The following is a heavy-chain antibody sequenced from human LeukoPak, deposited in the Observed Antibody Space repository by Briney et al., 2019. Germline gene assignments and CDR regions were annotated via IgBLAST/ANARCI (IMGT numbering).Heavy chain of an antibody. V-gene: IGHV1-2*02. J-gene: IGHJ5*02. Sequence: GASVKVSCKASGYTFTGYYMHWVRHAPGQGLEWMGWINPNSGGTNYAQKFQGRVTMTRDTSISTAYMELSRLRSDDTAVYYCARPPSDYGDYISGWFDPWGQGTLVTVSS. CDR2: INPNSGGT. CDR3: ARPPSDYGDYISGWFDP. CDR1: GYTFTGYY. D-gene: IGHD4-17*01.